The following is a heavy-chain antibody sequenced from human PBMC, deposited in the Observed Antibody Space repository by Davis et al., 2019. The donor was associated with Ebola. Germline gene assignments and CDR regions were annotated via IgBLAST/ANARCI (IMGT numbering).Heavy chain of an antibody. V-gene: IGHV3-7*01. Sequence: GESLKISCAASGFSFSNYAMSWVRQAPGKGLEWVANITQDGSEKYYVDSVKGRFTISRDSAKNSLYLQMNSLRAEDTAVYYCSTAFNSVTDAFDTWGQGTMVTVSS. J-gene: IGHJ3*02. CDR1: GFSFSNYA. CDR2: ITQDGSEK. D-gene: IGHD4-17*01. CDR3: STAFNSVTDAFDT.